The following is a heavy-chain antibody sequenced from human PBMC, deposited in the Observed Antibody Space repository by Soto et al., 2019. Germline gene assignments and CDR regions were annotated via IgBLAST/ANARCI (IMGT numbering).Heavy chain of an antibody. V-gene: IGHV1-8*01. Sequence: ASVKVSCKASGCTFTSYDINWVRQATGQGLEWMGWMKPNSGNTGYAQKFQGRDTMTRNTSISTAYVELSSLRSEDTAVYYFATIITYNYDFWSGKTYGAFDIWGQGTKVTVSS. CDR3: ATIITYNYDFWSGKTYGAFDI. J-gene: IGHJ3*02. D-gene: IGHD3-3*01. CDR1: GCTFTSYD. CDR2: MKPNSGNT.